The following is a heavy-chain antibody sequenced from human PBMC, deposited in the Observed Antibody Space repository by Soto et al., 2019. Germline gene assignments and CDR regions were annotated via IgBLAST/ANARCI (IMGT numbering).Heavy chain of an antibody. CDR3: ARSTIFGEWVGMDV. Sequence: QVQLVQSGAEVKKPGSSVKVSCKASGGTFSSYAISWVRQAPGHGLEWMGGIIPIFGTANYAQKFQGRVTITADECPSTASMELSSLRSEDRAVYYCARSTIFGEWVGMDVWGQGTTVTVSS. CDR2: IIPIFGTA. CDR1: GGTFSSYA. D-gene: IGHD3-3*01. J-gene: IGHJ6*02. V-gene: IGHV1-69*12.